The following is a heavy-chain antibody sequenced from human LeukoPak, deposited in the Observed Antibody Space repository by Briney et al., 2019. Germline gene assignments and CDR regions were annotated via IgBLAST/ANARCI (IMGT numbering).Heavy chain of an antibody. Sequence: SETLSLTCTVSGGSISPYYWSWIRQPPGKGLEYIGYIYYSGTTDYNPSLKSRVTISVDTSKNQFSLKLSSVTAADTAVYYCARARDDAFDIWGQGTMVTVSS. J-gene: IGHJ3*02. CDR2: IYYSGTT. CDR1: GGSISPYY. D-gene: IGHD5-24*01. V-gene: IGHV4-59*01. CDR3: ARARDDAFDI.